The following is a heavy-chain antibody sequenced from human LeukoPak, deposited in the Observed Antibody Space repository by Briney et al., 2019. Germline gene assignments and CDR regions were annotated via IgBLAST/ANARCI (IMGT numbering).Heavy chain of an antibody. CDR2: IYTSGST. CDR3: ARRGYSNLYYYYYYMGV. Sequence: PSETLSLTCTVSGGSISSYYWSWIRQPPGKGLEWIGYIYTSGSTNYNPSLKSRVTISVDTSKNQFSLKLSSVTAADTAVYYCARRGYSNLYYYYYYMGVWGKGTTVTVSS. V-gene: IGHV4-4*09. D-gene: IGHD4-11*01. J-gene: IGHJ6*03. CDR1: GGSISSYY.